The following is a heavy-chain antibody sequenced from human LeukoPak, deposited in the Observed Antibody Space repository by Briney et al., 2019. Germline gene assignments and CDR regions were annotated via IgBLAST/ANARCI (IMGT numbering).Heavy chain of an antibody. D-gene: IGHD2-15*01. V-gene: IGHV3-15*01. J-gene: IGHJ4*02. Sequence: GGSLRLSCAASGFTFSNAWMSWVRQAPGKGLEWVGRIKSKTDGGTTDYAAPVKGRFTISRDDSKNTLYLQMNSLKTEDTAVYYCTTDPYCSGGSCYWGFDYWGQGTLVTVSS. CDR1: GFTFSNAW. CDR2: IKSKTDGGTT. CDR3: TTDPYCSGGSCYWGFDY.